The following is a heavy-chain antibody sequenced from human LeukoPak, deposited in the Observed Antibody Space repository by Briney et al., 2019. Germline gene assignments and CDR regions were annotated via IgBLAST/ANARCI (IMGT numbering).Heavy chain of an antibody. D-gene: IGHD1-26*01. V-gene: IGHV3-15*01. CDR3: TTLSGSYLED. CDR1: GFTFRNAW. CDR2: IKSKTDGETI. Sequence: GGSLRLSCAASGFTFRNAWMSWVRQAPEKGLAWVGRIKSKTDGETIEYAVPVKGRFTISRDDSKNTLYLQMNSLDTEDTAMYYCTTLSGSYLEDWGQGTLVSVSS. J-gene: IGHJ4*02.